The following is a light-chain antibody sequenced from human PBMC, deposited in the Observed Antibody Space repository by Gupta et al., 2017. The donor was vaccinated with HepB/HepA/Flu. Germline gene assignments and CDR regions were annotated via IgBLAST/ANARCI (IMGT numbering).Light chain of an antibody. CDR2: GAS. J-gene: IGKJ2*01. V-gene: IGKV3-20*01. CDR1: QSISRSY. CDR3: QQYCNSPLYS. Sequence: DIVLTQSTGPLSLSPGEGATLSCRASQSISRSYLAWYQQKPGQAPRLLIYGASRRATGIPDRFSGTGSGTDFTLTISRLEPEDFAVYYCQQYCNSPLYSFGQGTKLEIK.